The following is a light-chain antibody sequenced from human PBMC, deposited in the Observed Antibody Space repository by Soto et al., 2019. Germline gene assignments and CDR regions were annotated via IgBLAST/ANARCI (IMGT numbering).Light chain of an antibody. CDR1: SSDVGGYNY. J-gene: IGLJ1*01. CDR2: EVS. V-gene: IGLV2-14*01. Sequence: QSALTQPASVSGSPGQSIAISCTGTSSDVGGYNYVSWYQQHPGKAPKLMIYEVSNRPSGVSSRFSGSKSGSTASLTISGLQAEDEGDYYCCSSTTPSTLVFGTGTKLTVL. CDR3: CSSTTPSTLV.